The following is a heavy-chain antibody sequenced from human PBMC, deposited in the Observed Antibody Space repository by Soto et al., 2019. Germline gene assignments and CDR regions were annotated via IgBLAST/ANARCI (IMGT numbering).Heavy chain of an antibody. CDR1: GFTFSSYG. J-gene: IGHJ6*02. CDR3: AKDRGYSYRLGVDV. D-gene: IGHD5-18*01. V-gene: IGHV3-30*18. Sequence: QVQLVESGGGVVQPGRSLRLSCAASGFTFSSYGMHWVRQAPGKGLEWVAVISYDGSNKYYADSVKGRFTISRDNSKNTLYLQMNSLRAEDTAVYYCAKDRGYSYRLGVDVWGQGTTVTVSS. CDR2: ISYDGSNK.